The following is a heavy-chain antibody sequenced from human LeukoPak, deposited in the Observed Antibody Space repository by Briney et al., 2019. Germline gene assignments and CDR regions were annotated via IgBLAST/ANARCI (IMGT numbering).Heavy chain of an antibody. Sequence: SETLSPTRAVYGGSFSGYYWSWIRQPPGKGLEWIGEINHSGSTNYNPSLKSRVTISVDTSKNQFSLKLSSVTAADTAVYYCASAYGSGSSYWGQGTLVTVSS. J-gene: IGHJ4*02. V-gene: IGHV4-34*01. CDR3: ASAYGSGSSY. D-gene: IGHD3-10*01. CDR1: GGSFSGYY. CDR2: INHSGST.